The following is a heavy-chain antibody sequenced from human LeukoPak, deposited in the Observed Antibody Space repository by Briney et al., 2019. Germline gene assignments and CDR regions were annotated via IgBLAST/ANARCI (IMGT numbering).Heavy chain of an antibody. V-gene: IGHV4-34*01. CDR2: INHRGST. CDR1: GGSFSGYY. J-gene: IGHJ3*02. D-gene: IGHD3-3*01. Sequence: PSETLSLTCAVYGGSFSGYYWSWIRQPPGKGLEWIGEINHRGSTNYNPSLKSRVTISVDTSRNQFSLKLSSVTAADTAVYYCARRRVTIFGVADAFDIWGQGAMVTVSS. CDR3: ARRRVTIFGVADAFDI.